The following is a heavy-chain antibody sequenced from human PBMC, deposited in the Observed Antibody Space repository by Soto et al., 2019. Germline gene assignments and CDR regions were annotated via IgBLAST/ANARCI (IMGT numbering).Heavy chain of an antibody. CDR2: ISGSGVGT. CDR1: GFTFSSYA. J-gene: IGHJ4*02. V-gene: IGHV3-23*01. Sequence: PGGSLRLSCAASGFTFSSYAMSWVRQAPGKGLEWVSAISGSGVGTYYADSVKGRFTISRDISKNTLSLQMNSLRAEDTAVYYCAKEMTYSSGYYSFDYWGQGTLVTVSS. D-gene: IGHD3-22*01. CDR3: AKEMTYSSGYYSFDY.